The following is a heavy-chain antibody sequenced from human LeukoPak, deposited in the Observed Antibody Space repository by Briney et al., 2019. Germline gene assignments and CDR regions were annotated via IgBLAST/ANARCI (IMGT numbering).Heavy chain of an antibody. J-gene: IGHJ4*02. V-gene: IGHV3-30*02. CDR2: IRYDGTSK. CDR3: AKETRGSYSDY. CDR1: GFTFSSSG. D-gene: IGHD1-26*01. Sequence: GGSLRLSCAASGFTFSSSGMHWVRQAPGKGLEWVAFIRYDGTSKYYADSVKGRFTISRDNSKNTVYLQMNSLRAEDTAVYHCAKETRGSYSDYWGQGTLVTVSP.